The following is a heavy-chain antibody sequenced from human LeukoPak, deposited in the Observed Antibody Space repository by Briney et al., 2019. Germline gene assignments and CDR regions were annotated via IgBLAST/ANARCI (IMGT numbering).Heavy chain of an antibody. Sequence: SETLSLTCAVYGGSFSGYYWSWIRQPPGKGLEWIGEINHSGSTNYNPSLKSRVTISVDTSKNQFSLKPSSVTAADTAVYYCARGRPSYSSGWYKEVGLYYFDYWGQGTLVTVSS. J-gene: IGHJ4*02. V-gene: IGHV4-34*01. CDR3: ARGRPSYSSGWYKEVGLYYFDY. CDR2: INHSGST. D-gene: IGHD6-19*01. CDR1: GGSFSGYY.